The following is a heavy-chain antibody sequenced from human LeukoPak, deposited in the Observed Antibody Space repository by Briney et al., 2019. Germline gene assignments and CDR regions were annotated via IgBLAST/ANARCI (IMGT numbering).Heavy chain of an antibody. J-gene: IGHJ3*02. D-gene: IGHD1-7*01. CDR1: GYTLTELS. Sequence: ASVEVSCKVSGYTLTELSMHWVRQAPGKGLEWMGGFDPEDGETIYAQKFQGRVTMTEDTSTDTAYMELSSLRSEDTAVYYCATPPYNWNYAGAFDIWGRGTMVTVSS. V-gene: IGHV1-24*01. CDR3: ATPPYNWNYAGAFDI. CDR2: FDPEDGET.